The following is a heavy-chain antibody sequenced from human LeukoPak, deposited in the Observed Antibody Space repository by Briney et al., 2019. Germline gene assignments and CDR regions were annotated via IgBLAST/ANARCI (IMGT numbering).Heavy chain of an antibody. Sequence: GESLKISCKGSGSNFSNYWIGWVRQLPGKGLEWMGIIYPGDSDTRYSPSLQGQVTISADKSISTAYLQWSSLKASDTAMYYCARQDPTSKLDYWGQGTLVTVSS. CDR2: IYPGDSDT. V-gene: IGHV5-51*01. J-gene: IGHJ4*02. CDR1: GSNFSNYW. CDR3: ARQDPTSKLDY. D-gene: IGHD5-24*01.